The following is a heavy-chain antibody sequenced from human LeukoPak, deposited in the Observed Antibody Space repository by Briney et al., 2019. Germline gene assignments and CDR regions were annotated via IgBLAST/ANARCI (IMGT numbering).Heavy chain of an antibody. CDR2: IYYSGST. J-gene: IGHJ3*02. D-gene: IGHD1-26*01. V-gene: IGHV4-28*03. Sequence: SETLSLTCAVSAYSISSSNWWGWIRQPPGKGLEWIGYIYYSGSTYYNPSLKSRVTVSVDTSKNQFSLKLSSVTAVDTAVYYCARVLSYRPDDAFDIRGQGTMVTVSS. CDR1: AYSISSSNW. CDR3: ARVLSYRPDDAFDI.